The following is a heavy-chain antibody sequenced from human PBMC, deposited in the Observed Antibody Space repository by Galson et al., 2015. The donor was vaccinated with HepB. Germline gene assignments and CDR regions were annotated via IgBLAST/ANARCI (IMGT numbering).Heavy chain of an antibody. CDR3: AKDIYPFIAGNFDY. Sequence: SLRLSCAASGFTFDDYAMHWVRQAPGKGLEWVSGISWNSGSIGYADSVKGRFTISRDNAKNSLYLQMNSLRAEDTALYYCAKDIYPFIAGNFDYWGQGTLVTVSS. J-gene: IGHJ4*02. CDR1: GFTFDDYA. CDR2: ISWNSGSI. D-gene: IGHD6-13*01. V-gene: IGHV3-9*01.